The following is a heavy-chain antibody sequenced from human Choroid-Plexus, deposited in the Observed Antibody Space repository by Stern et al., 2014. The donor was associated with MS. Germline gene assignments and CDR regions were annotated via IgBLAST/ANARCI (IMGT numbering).Heavy chain of an antibody. Sequence: VHLVESGGGVVQPWRPLRLSCAASGFSFSSFGMHWVRQAPGKGLEWVALISYDGSKDYADSVKGRFAISRDNSKNTLYLQMNSLRAEDTAVYYCAKDRQYLTFFFDFWGQGSLVTVSS. CDR2: ISYDGSK. D-gene: IGHD2/OR15-2a*01. CDR3: AKDRQYLTFFFDF. V-gene: IGHV3-30*18. J-gene: IGHJ4*02. CDR1: GFSFSSFG.